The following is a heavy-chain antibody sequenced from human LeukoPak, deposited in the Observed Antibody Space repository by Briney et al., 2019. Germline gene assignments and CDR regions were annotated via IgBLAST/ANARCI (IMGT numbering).Heavy chain of an antibody. Sequence: SETLSLTCTFSGGSISTYYWSWIRQPPGKGLEWIGYIYYSGYTNYNPSLKSRVTISIDTSKNQFSLKLSSVTAADTAVYYCVRTRAAAGDLWGQGTLVTVSS. D-gene: IGHD6-13*01. CDR3: VRTRAAAGDL. V-gene: IGHV4-59*08. CDR2: IYYSGYT. J-gene: IGHJ5*02. CDR1: GGSISTYY.